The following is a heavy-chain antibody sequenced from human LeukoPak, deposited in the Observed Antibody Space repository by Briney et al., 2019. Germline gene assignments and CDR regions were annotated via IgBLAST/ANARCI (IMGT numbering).Heavy chain of an antibody. Sequence: ASVKVSCKASGGTFSSYAISWVRQAPGQGLEWMGWINPNSGGTNYAQKFQGRVTMTRDTSISTAYMELSRLRSDDTAVYCCASTHLYCGGDCYLGYWGQGTLVTVSS. CDR3: ASTHLYCGGDCYLGY. J-gene: IGHJ4*02. CDR1: GGTFSSYA. D-gene: IGHD2-21*02. V-gene: IGHV1-2*02. CDR2: INPNSGGT.